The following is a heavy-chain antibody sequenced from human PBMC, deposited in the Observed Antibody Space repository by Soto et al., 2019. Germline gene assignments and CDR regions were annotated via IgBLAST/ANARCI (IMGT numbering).Heavy chain of an antibody. CDR1: GFIASNYA. J-gene: IGHJ4*02. Sequence: VQVVESGGGLVQPGGSLRLSCEASGFIASNYAMSWVRQAPGKGLEWVSGISGSGGATFYADSVKGRFTISRDSSKNTVYLQVNRLRVQDTADYYCAKAGGDNWGQGTLVNGSS. V-gene: IGHV3-23*04. CDR2: ISGSGGAT. CDR3: AKAGGDN. D-gene: IGHD3-10*01.